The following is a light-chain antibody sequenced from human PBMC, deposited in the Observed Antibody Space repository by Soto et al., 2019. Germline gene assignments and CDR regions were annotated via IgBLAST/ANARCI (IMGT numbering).Light chain of an antibody. CDR3: QSYDSTLSVVV. V-gene: IGLV1-40*01. Sequence: QSVLTQPPSVSGAPGQRVTISCTGSSPNIGAGYDVHWYQQLPGTAPKLLIYGNSNRPSGVPDRFSGSKSGTSASLAITGLQAEDEADYYCQSYDSTLSVVVFGGGTKVTVL. CDR2: GNS. CDR1: SPNIGAGYD. J-gene: IGLJ2*01.